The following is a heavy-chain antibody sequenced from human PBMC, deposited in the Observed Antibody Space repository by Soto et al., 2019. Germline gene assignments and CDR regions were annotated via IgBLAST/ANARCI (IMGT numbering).Heavy chain of an antibody. Sequence: ASVKVSCKAPGYTFTSYAMHGVRQAPGQRHEWMGWINAGNGNTEYSQKFQGRVTITRDTSASTAYMELSSLRSEDTAVYYCARMFPWYSSSWLRRVFAIWAQGTMVTVSS. D-gene: IGHD6-13*01. V-gene: IGHV1-3*01. CDR3: ARMFPWYSSSWLRRVFAI. J-gene: IGHJ3*02. CDR1: GYTFTSYA. CDR2: INAGNGNT.